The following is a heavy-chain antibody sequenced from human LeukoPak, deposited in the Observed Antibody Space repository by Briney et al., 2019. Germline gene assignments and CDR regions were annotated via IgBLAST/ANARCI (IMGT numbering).Heavy chain of an antibody. V-gene: IGHV3-30-3*01. D-gene: IGHD7-27*01. CDR1: GFTFSSYA. Sequence: GGSLRRSGAASGFTFSSYAMHWVRQAPGKGLEWVAVMSYDGSNKYYADSVKGRFTVSRDNSKNTLYLQMNSLRAEDTAVYYCARDLAAGEHFYFDLWGRGALVTVSS. CDR3: ARDLAAGEHFYFDL. J-gene: IGHJ2*01. CDR2: MSYDGSNK.